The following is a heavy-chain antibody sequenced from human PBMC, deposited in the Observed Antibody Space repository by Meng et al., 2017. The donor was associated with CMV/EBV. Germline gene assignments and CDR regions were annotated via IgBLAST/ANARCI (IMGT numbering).Heavy chain of an antibody. J-gene: IGHJ6*02. D-gene: IGHD3-16*02. CDR3: ARSRSMLGYDWGSYRSGYGMDV. V-gene: IGHV4-34*01. CDR1: YY. CDR2: INHSGST. Sequence: YYWSWIRQPPGKGLEWIGEINHSGSTNYNPSLKSRVTISVDTSKNQFSLKLSSVTAADTAVYYCARSRSMLGYDWGSYRSGYGMDVWGQGTTVTVSS.